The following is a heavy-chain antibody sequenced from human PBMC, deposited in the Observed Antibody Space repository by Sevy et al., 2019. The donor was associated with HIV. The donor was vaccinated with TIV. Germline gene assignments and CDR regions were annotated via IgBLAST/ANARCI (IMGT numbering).Heavy chain of an antibody. V-gene: IGHV3-48*02. CDR3: ARGRSNVLLWFGVVHGGTY. D-gene: IGHD3-10*01. J-gene: IGHJ4*02. CDR2: ISSSSSTI. CDR1: GFTFSSYS. Sequence: GGSLRLSCAASGFTFSSYSMNWVRQAPGKGLEWVSYISSSSSTIYYADSVKGRFTISRDNAKNSLYLQMNSLRDEDTAVYYCARGRSNVLLWFGVVHGGTYWGQGTLVTVSS.